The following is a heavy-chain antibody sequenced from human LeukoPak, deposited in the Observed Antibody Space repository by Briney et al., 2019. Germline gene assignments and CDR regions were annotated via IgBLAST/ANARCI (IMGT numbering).Heavy chain of an antibody. CDR3: ARSLEGFGELLYFDY. D-gene: IGHD3-10*01. CDR1: GGTFSSYA. J-gene: IGHJ4*02. CDR2: IIPIFGTA. V-gene: IGHV1-69*06. Sequence: SVKVSCKASGGTFSSYAISWVRQAPGQGLEWMGGIIPIFGTANYAQKFQGRVTITADKSTSTAYMELSSLRSEDTAVYYCARSLEGFGELLYFDYWGQGTLVTISS.